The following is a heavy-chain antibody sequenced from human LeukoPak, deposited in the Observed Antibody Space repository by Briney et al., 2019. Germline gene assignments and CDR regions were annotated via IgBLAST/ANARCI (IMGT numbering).Heavy chain of an antibody. CDR1: GYTFTSYG. V-gene: IGHV1-18*01. CDR3: ARVGLEGRRDGLPTDY. D-gene: IGHD5-24*01. Sequence: PRASVKVSCKASGYTFTSYGISWVRQAPGQGLEWMGWISAYNGNTNYAQKLQGRVTMTRDTSISTAYMELSRLRSDDTAVYYCARVGLEGRRDGLPTDYWGQGTLVTVSS. CDR2: ISAYNGNT. J-gene: IGHJ4*02.